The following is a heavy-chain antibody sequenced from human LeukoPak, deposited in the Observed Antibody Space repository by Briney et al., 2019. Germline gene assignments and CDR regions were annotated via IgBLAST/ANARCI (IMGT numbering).Heavy chain of an antibody. V-gene: IGHV4-4*09. CDR3: ARLTRLSTSPDRYYLDY. CDR1: GDSISSYY. D-gene: IGHD6-6*01. J-gene: IGHJ4*02. CDR2: IYTSGGT. Sequence: SETLSLTCTVSGDSISSYYWSWIRQPPGKGLEWMGYIYTSGGTNYIPSLKGRVTISIDTSKDQFSLKLSSVTAADSAVYYCARLTRLSTSPDRYYLDYWGQGTLVTVSS.